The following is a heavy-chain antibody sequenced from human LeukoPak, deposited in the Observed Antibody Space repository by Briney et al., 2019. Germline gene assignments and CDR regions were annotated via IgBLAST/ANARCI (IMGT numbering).Heavy chain of an antibody. CDR2: ISSSSSYI. Sequence: GGSLRLSCAASGFTFSSYSMNWVRQAPGKGLEWVSSISSSSSYIYYADSVKGRFTISRDKAKNSLYLQMNSLRAEDTAVYYCARDSGGEGALDYWGQGTLVTVSS. CDR3: ARDSGGEGALDY. J-gene: IGHJ4*02. D-gene: IGHD1-26*01. V-gene: IGHV3-21*01. CDR1: GFTFSSYS.